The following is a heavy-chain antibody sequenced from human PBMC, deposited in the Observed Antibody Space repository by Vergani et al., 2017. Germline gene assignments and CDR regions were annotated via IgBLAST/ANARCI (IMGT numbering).Heavy chain of an antibody. V-gene: IGHV4-39*01. CDR2: IYYSGST. J-gene: IGHJ4*02. D-gene: IGHD2-8*02. CDR3: IGADQRTGFDY. Sequence: QVQLQQWGAGLLKPSETLSLTCTVSGGSISSSSYYWGWIRQPPGKGLEWIGGIYYSGSTYYNPSLKSRVTISVDTSKNQFSLKLSSVTAADTAVYYCIGADQRTGFDYWGQGTLVTVSS. CDR1: GGSISSSSYY.